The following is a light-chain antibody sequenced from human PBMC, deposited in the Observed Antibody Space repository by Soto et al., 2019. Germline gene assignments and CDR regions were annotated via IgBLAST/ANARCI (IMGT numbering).Light chain of an antibody. CDR3: QSYDSSLSGVV. CDR2: GNS. V-gene: IGLV1-40*01. Sequence: QSVLTQLPSVSGAPGQRVTISCTGSSSKIGAGYDVHWYQQLPGTAPKLLIYGNSNRPSGVPDRFSGSKSGTSASLAITGLQAEDEADYYCQSYDSSLSGVVFGGGTKLTVL. CDR1: SSKIGAGYD. J-gene: IGLJ2*01.